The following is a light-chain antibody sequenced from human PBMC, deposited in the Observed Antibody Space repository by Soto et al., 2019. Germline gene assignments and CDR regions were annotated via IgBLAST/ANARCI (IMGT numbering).Light chain of an antibody. CDR1: ASDVGSYNL. V-gene: IGLV2-23*02. Sequence: QSALSQPASVSGSPGQSITISCTGSASDVGSYNLVSWYQQHPGEAPKLVIYEVTKRPSGISSRFSGSKSGITASLTISGLQAEDGGDYYCCSYAGARTYVLFGGGTKVTVL. CDR2: EVT. J-gene: IGLJ3*02. CDR3: CSYAGARTYVL.